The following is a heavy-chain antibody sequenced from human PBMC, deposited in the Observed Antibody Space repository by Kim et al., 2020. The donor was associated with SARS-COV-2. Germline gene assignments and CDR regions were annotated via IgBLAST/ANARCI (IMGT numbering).Heavy chain of an antibody. J-gene: IGHJ6*02. CDR2: IYYSGST. CDR3: ARRTAYYYYGMDV. CDR1: GGSISSYY. Sequence: SETLSLTCTVSGGSISSYYWSWIRQPPGKGLEWIGYIYYSGSTNYNPSLKSRVTISVDTSKNQSSLKLSSVTAADTAVYYCARRTAYYYYGMDVWGQGTTVTVSS. V-gene: IGHV4-59*08.